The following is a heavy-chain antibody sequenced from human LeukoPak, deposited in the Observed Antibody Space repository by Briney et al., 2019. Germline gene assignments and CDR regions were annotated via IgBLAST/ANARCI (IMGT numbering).Heavy chain of an antibody. CDR2: ISGSGGST. CDR1: GFTFSSYA. J-gene: IGHJ3*02. Sequence: PGGSLRLSCAASGFTFSSYAMSWVRQAPGKGLEWVSAISGSGGSTYYADSVKGRFTISRDNSKNTLYLQMNSLRAEDTAVYYCAKAGVLRYFDWLSDDAFDIWGRGTMVTVSS. D-gene: IGHD3-9*01. V-gene: IGHV3-23*01. CDR3: AKAGVLRYFDWLSDDAFDI.